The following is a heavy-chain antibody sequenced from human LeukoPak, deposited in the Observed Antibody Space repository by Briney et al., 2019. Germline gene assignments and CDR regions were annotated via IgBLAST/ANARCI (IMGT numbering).Heavy chain of an antibody. CDR3: AKDSSSGWYRYFQH. V-gene: IGHV3-30*18. D-gene: IGHD6-19*01. CDR1: GFTFSSFV. Sequence: PGGSLRLSCAASGFTFSSFVMSWVRQAPGKGLEWVAVISYDGSNKYYADSVKGRFTISRDNSKNTLYLQMNSLRAEDTAVYYCAKDSSSGWYRYFQHWGQGTLVTVSS. J-gene: IGHJ1*01. CDR2: ISYDGSNK.